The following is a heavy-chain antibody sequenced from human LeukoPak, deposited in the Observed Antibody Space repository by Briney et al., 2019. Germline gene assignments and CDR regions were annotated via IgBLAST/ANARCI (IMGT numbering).Heavy chain of an antibody. CDR2: IYYSGST. CDR1: GGSISSSSYY. J-gene: IGHJ4*02. V-gene: IGHV4-39*01. Sequence: SETLSLTCTVSGGSISSSSYYWGWIRQTTGKGLEWIGSIYYSGSTYYNPSLKSRVTISVDTSKNQFSLKLSSVTAADTAVYYCARHSIGATTDFDYWGQGTLVTVSS. CDR3: ARHSIGATTDFDY. D-gene: IGHD1-26*01.